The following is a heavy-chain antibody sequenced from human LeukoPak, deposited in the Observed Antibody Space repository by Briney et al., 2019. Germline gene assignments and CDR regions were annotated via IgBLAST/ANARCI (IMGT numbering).Heavy chain of an antibody. CDR3: AKDRSSARAAAAFVFDY. V-gene: IGHV3-30*18. J-gene: IGHJ4*02. CDR2: ISYDGSNK. D-gene: IGHD6-13*01. Sequence: PGGSLRLSCAASGFTFSSYGMHWVRQAPGKGLEWVAVISYDGSNKYYADSVKGRFTISRDNSKNTLYLQMNSLRAEDTAVYYCAKDRSSARAAAAFVFDYWGRGTLVTVSS. CDR1: GFTFSSYG.